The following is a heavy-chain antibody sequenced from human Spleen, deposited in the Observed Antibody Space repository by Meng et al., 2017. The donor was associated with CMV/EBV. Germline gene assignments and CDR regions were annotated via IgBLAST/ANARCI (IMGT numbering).Heavy chain of an antibody. J-gene: IGHJ4*02. Sequence: GESLKISCEASGFTFSKYAMSWVRQAPGKGLEGVSGISWTGGSTYYADSVKGRFTITRDNSRNTLHLQMDSLRAEDTAGYYCAKADDGYYSRVFDYLGQGTLVTVSS. CDR2: ISWTGGST. V-gene: IGHV3-23*01. CDR3: AKADDGYYSRVFDY. CDR1: GFTFSKYA. D-gene: IGHD4-11*01.